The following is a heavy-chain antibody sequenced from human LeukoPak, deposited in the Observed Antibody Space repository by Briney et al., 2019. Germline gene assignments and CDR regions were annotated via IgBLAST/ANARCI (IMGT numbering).Heavy chain of an antibody. CDR1: GYTFTGYY. J-gene: IGHJ5*02. Sequence: ASVKVSCKASGYTFTGYYMHWVRQAPGQGLEWMGIINPSGGSTSYAQKFQGRVTVTRDTSTSTVYMELSSLRSEDTAVYYCARDRGLYSSSWNWFDPWGQGTLVTVSS. D-gene: IGHD6-13*01. CDR2: INPSGGST. CDR3: ARDRGLYSSSWNWFDP. V-gene: IGHV1-46*01.